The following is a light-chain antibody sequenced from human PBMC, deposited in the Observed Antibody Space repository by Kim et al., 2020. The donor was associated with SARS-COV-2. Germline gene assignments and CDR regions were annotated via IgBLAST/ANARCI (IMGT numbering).Light chain of an antibody. V-gene: IGKV3-11*01. CDR1: QSVRNY. J-gene: IGKJ1*01. Sequence: ENVLTLSPATLSLYPGERATLSCRASQSVRNYLAWYQQKPGQAPRLLIYDASNRATGIPARFSGSGSGTDFTLTISSLEPEDFAVYYCHHRGDWPRGAFGQGTKVDIK. CDR3: HHRGDWPRGA. CDR2: DAS.